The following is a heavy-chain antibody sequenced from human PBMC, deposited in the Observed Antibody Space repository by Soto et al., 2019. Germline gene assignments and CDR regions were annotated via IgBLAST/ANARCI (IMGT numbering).Heavy chain of an antibody. V-gene: IGHV6-1*01. CDR2: TYYRSRWYN. J-gene: IGHJ3*02. CDR3: SRANRLMLGALDI. D-gene: IGHD3-16*01. Sequence: SQTLSLTCVISGDSISGNTAAGNCIIHSPLRGLEWLGRTYYRSRWYNDYAVSVKSRMIINPDTSKNQLSLQLNSVIPEDTAIYFCSRANRLMLGALDIWGQGTVVTVSS. CDR1: GDSISGNTAA.